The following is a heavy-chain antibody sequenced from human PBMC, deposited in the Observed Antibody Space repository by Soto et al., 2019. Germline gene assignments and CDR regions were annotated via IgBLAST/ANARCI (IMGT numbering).Heavy chain of an antibody. V-gene: IGHV3-64D*06. J-gene: IGHJ4*02. Sequence: GGSLRLSCSASGFTFSSYAMHWVRQAPGKGLEYVSGVRGNGDPPFYADSVRGRFTISRDNSKNTLYLQMSSLSADDTAVYYCVKSRGGNNFDFFDWGQGALVTVSS. CDR3: VKSRGGNNFDFFD. D-gene: IGHD5-12*01. CDR1: GFTFSSYA. CDR2: VRGNGDPP.